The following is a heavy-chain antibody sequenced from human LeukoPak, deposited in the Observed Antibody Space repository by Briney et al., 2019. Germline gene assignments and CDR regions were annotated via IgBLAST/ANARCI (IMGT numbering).Heavy chain of an antibody. CDR1: GYSFTNYD. Sequence: ASVKVSCKASGYSFTNYDINWVRQATGQGLEWLGWMNPNSGNTGYAQKFQGRITITRNTSISTAHMELSSLRSEDTAVYYCVSGGNFDYWGQGTLVTVSS. CDR2: MNPNSGNT. J-gene: IGHJ4*02. CDR3: VSGGNFDY. V-gene: IGHV1-8*03. D-gene: IGHD4-23*01.